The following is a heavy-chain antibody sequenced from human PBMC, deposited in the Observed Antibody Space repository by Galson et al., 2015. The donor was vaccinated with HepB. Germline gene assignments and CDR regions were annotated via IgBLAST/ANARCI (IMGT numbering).Heavy chain of an antibody. Sequence: SLRLSCAASGFNFNGYAMHWVRQAPDKGLEWVAVMWGDGSNEYYADSVKGRFIISRDNSKKTVYLQMNSLRAEDTAVYYCARVIGSYHVGGGPPDYWGQGTLVTVSS. CDR2: MWGDGSNE. CDR3: ARVIGSYHVGGGPPDY. CDR1: GFNFNGYA. D-gene: IGHD3-10*02. V-gene: IGHV3-33*01. J-gene: IGHJ4*02.